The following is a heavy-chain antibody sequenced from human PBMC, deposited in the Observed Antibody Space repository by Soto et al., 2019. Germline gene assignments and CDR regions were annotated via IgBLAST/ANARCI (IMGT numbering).Heavy chain of an antibody. Sequence: ASVKVSCKASGYTFTSYGISWVRQAPGQGLEWMGWISAYNGNTNYAQKLQGRVTMITDTSTSTAYMELRSLRSDDTAVYYCARVFVVVPAAARDFDYWGQGTLVTVSS. J-gene: IGHJ4*02. CDR3: ARVFVVVPAAARDFDY. D-gene: IGHD2-2*01. CDR2: ISAYNGNT. CDR1: GYTFTSYG. V-gene: IGHV1-18*04.